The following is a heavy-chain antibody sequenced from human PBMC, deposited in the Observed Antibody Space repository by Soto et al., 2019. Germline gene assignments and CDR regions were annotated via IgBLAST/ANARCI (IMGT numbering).Heavy chain of an antibody. J-gene: IGHJ6*02. Sequence: QVQLQQWGAGLLKPSETLSLTCAVYGGSFSGYYWSWIRQPPGKGLEWIGEINHSGSTNYNPSLKSRVTISVATSKHQFSLKLSSVTAADTAVYYCARDYYYYYGMDGWGQGTTVTVSS. CDR3: ARDYYYYYGMDG. CDR1: GGSFSGYY. V-gene: IGHV4-34*01. CDR2: INHSGST.